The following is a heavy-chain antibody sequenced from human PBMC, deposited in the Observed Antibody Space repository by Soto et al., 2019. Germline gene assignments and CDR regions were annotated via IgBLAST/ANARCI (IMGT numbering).Heavy chain of an antibody. Sequence: SSETLSLTXAVSGGSFSGFYWTWIRQPPGEGLEWIGEINHSGTTNFNPSLRSRLTISLDSSKKHFSLKLTSMTAADAAVYYCARADRTLVTSYGLDVWGQGTTVTVSS. V-gene: IGHV4-34*01. J-gene: IGHJ6*02. CDR2: INHSGTT. D-gene: IGHD2-21*02. CDR1: GGSFSGFY. CDR3: ARADRTLVTSYGLDV.